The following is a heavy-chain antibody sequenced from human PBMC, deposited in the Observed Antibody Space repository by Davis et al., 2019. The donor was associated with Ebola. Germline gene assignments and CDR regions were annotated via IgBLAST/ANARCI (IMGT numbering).Heavy chain of an antibody. J-gene: IGHJ6*01. CDR2: ISAYNGNT. V-gene: IGHV1-18*03. CDR1: GYTFTSYG. Sequence: ASVKVSCKASGYTFTSYGISWVRQAPGQGLEWMGWISAYNGNTNYAQKLQGRVTITTDTSKSTAYMELRSLRSDDMAVYYCARVNGGVNPLYYYYYYGMDVWGKGPRSPSPQ. CDR3: ARVNGGVNPLYYYYYYGMDV. D-gene: IGHD2-8*01.